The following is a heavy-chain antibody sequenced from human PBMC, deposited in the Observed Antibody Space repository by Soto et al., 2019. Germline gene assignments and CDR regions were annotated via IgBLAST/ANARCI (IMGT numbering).Heavy chain of an antibody. Sequence: SLRLSCASSVFTIDDYAMHCVRQAPGKGLEWVSGISWDSNSIGYADSVKGRFTISRDNAKNSLYLQMNSLRTEDTAFYYCARDIEENKLLYDALDIWGQGTMVTVS. CDR2: ISWDSNSI. CDR3: ARDIEENKLLYDALDI. D-gene: IGHD2-21*01. J-gene: IGHJ3*02. CDR1: VFTIDDYA. V-gene: IGHV3-9*01.